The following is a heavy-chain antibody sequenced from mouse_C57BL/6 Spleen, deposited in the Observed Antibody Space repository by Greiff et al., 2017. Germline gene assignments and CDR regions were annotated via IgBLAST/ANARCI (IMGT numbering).Heavy chain of an antibody. D-gene: IGHD1-1*01. V-gene: IGHV14-4*01. CDR1: GFNIKDDY. Sequence: VQLQQSGAELVRPGASVKLSCTASGFNIKDDYMHWVKQRPEQGLEWIGWIDPENGDTEYASKFQGKATITADTSSNTAYLQLSSLTSADTAVYSGTYGDYCGRSYRYFDVWGTGTTVTVSS. J-gene: IGHJ1*03. CDR3: TYGDYCGRSYRYFDV. CDR2: IDPENGDT.